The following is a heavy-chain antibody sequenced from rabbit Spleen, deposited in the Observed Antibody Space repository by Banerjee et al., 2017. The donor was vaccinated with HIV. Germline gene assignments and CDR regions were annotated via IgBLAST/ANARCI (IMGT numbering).Heavy chain of an antibody. CDR1: GFSFSSSYW. J-gene: IGHJ4*01. Sequence: QEQVVESGGGLVQPEGSLTLTCTASGFSFSSSYWMCWVRQAPGKGLEWIGCIDIGSGRTYYTNWAKGRFTISKTSSTTVALQVPSLTAADTATYFCTRDAAGREDFNLWGQGTLVTVS. D-gene: IGHD4-2*01. V-gene: IGHV1S45*01. CDR2: IDIGSGRT. CDR3: TRDAAGREDFNL.